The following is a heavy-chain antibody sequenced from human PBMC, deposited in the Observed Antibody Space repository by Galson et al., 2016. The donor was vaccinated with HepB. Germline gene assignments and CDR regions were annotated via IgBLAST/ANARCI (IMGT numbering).Heavy chain of an antibody. CDR2: MYPGDSDT. J-gene: IGHJ3*02. D-gene: IGHD3-10*01. CDR3: ARAELLWFGDLWGAFDI. CDR1: GYSFSSYW. V-gene: IGHV5-51*01. Sequence: QSGAEVKKPGESLKISCKGSGYSFSSYWIAWVRQMPGKGLEYMGIMYPGDSDTRYSQSFQGQVIISADESINTAYLQWSSLKASDTAMYYCARAELLWFGDLWGAFDIWGQGTMVTVSS.